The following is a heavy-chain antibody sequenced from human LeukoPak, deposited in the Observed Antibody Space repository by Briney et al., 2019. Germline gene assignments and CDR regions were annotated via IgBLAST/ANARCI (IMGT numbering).Heavy chain of an antibody. V-gene: IGHV3-48*04. CDR2: ISSSGSTI. CDR1: GFTFSSYG. J-gene: IGHJ4*02. Sequence: PGGSLRLSCTASGFTFSSYGMNWVRQAPGKGLEWVSYISSSGSTIYYADSVKGRFTISRDNAKNSLYLQMNSLRAEDTAVYYCARDSYYGSGTHWGQGTLVTVSS. D-gene: IGHD3-10*01. CDR3: ARDSYYGSGTH.